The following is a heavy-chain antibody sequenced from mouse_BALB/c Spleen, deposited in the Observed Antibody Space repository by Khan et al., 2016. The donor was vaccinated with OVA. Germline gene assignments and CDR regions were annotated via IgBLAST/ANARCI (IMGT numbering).Heavy chain of an antibody. J-gene: IGHJ2*01. D-gene: IGHD1-1*01. V-gene: IGHV3-2*02. CDR3: ASGRLLLRYPDYFDY. Sequence: VQLKESGPGLLKPSQSLSLTCTVTGYSITSDYAWNWIRQFPGNKLEWMGFISYSGSTTYSPSLRSRISITRDTSKNQFFLQLNSVTTEDTATYYSASGRLLLRYPDYFDYWGQGTTLTVSS. CDR1: GYSITSDYA. CDR2: ISYSGST.